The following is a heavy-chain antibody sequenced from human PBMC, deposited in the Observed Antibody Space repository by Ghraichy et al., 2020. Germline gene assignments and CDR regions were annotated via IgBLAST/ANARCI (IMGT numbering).Heavy chain of an antibody. V-gene: IGHV3-30*02. CDR1: GFTFSSYG. D-gene: IGHD5-18*01. CDR2: IRFDGSNK. CDR3: AKDEWGGYSYGSYYFDY. Sequence: GGSLRLSCAASGFTFSSYGMHWVRQAPGKRLEWVTFIRFDGSNKYYADSVRGRFTISRDNSKNTLYLQMNSLRPEDTAVYFCAKDEWGGYSYGSYYFDYWGQGTLVTVSS. J-gene: IGHJ4*02.